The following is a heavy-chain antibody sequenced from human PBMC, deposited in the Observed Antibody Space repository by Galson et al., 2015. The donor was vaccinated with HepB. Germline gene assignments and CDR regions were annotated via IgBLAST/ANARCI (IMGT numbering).Heavy chain of an antibody. D-gene: IGHD3-22*01. CDR1: GFTFNYVW. Sequence: SLRLSCAASGFTFNYVWMNWVRQAPGKGLEWVAVISYDGSNKYYADSVKGRFTISRDNSKNTLYLQMNRLRAEDTDGYYCASGGGGMIVVVSVDYWGQGTLVTVSS. V-gene: IGHV3-30*03. CDR2: ISYDGSNK. J-gene: IGHJ4*02. CDR3: ASGGGGMIVVVSVDY.